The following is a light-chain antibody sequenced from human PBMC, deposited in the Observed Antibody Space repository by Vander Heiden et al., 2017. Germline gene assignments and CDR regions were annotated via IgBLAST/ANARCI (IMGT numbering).Light chain of an antibody. CDR2: EVT. CDR1: NTDVGGYNY. CDR3: SSYGGRNNYV. V-gene: IGLV2-8*01. J-gene: IGLJ1*01. Sequence: QSALTQPPSPSRSPAQSVTISCTGTNTDVGGYNYVSWYQQSPGKAPKLIIYEVTKRPSGVPDRFSASKSGNTASLTVSGLQAEDEADYYCSSYGGRNNYVFGSGTKITVL.